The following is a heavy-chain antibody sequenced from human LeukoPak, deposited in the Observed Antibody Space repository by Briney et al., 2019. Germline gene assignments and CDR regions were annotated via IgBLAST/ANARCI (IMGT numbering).Heavy chain of an antibody. J-gene: IGHJ4*02. V-gene: IGHV4-39*07. CDR2: IYYTGDT. CDR1: GDSVTNTRYY. Sequence: SETLSLTCTVSGDSVTNTRYYWGWIRQPPGKGLEWIGTIYYTGDTYYNPSLKSRVTISVDTSNDQFSLELTSVTAADTAVYCCARESSVTATYWGQGTLVIVSS. D-gene: IGHD2-15*01. CDR3: ARESSVTATY.